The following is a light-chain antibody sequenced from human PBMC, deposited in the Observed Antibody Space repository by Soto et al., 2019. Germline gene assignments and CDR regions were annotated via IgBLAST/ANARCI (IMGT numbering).Light chain of an antibody. CDR3: QQLNSFPIT. J-gene: IGKJ5*01. CDR1: QGISSY. Sequence: DIQLTQSPSFLSASVGDRVTITCRASQGISSYLAWYQQKPGKAPKLLIYAASTLQSGVPSRFSGSGSGTEFTLTISSLQPEDFATYCCQQLNSFPITFCQGTRLEIK. V-gene: IGKV1-9*01. CDR2: AAS.